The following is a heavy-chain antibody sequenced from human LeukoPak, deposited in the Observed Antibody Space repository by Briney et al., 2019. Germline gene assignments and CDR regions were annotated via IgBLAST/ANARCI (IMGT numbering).Heavy chain of an antibody. CDR3: AKDLWQHSSAGDV. D-gene: IGHD2-21*01. CDR1: GFTFRSYV. V-gene: IGHV3-30*18. CDR2: IGYDGSHQ. Sequence: PGRSLRLSCAASGFTFRSYVMHWVRQAPGKGLEWVAVIGYDGSHQYYGDSVKGRFTISRDNSKDTLYLHMNSLRPEDTAVYYCAKDLWQHSSAGDVWGQGTTVTVSS. J-gene: IGHJ6*02.